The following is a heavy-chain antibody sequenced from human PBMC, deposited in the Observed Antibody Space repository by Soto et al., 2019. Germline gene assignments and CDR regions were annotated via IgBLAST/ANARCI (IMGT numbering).Heavy chain of an antibody. CDR2: IYSGGST. J-gene: IGHJ3*02. D-gene: IGHD5-12*01. CDR3: AIRRRYPGYDAAFDM. Sequence: EVQLVESGGGLIQPGGSLRLSCAASGFTVSANHMTWVRQAPGKGLEWVSLIYSGGSTYYAASVKGRFTISSDNSTNSLLIQMSRLRAEDTAVYYCAIRRRYPGYDAAFDMWGQGTMVTFSS. V-gene: IGHV3-53*01. CDR1: GFTVSANH.